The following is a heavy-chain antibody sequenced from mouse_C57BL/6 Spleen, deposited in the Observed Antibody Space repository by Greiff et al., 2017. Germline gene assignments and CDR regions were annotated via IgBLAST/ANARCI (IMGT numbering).Heavy chain of an antibody. V-gene: IGHV1-82*01. CDR2: IYPGDGDT. Sequence: QVPLPQSGPELVKPGASVKISCKASGYAFSSSWMNWVKQRHGKGLEWIGRIYPGDGDTNYNGKFKGKATLTADKSSSTAYMQLSSLTSEDSAVYFCARFYYDYDGGAMDYWGQGTSVTVSS. D-gene: IGHD2-4*01. CDR3: ARFYYDYDGGAMDY. J-gene: IGHJ4*01. CDR1: GYAFSSSW.